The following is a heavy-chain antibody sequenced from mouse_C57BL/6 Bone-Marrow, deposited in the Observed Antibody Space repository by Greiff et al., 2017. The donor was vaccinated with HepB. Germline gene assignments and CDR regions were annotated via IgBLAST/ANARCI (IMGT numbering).Heavy chain of an antibody. Sequence: QVQLQQPGAELVKPGASVKLSCKASGYTFTSYWMQWVKQRPGQGLEWIGEIDPSDSYTNYNQKFKGKATLTVDTSSSTAYMQLSSLTSADSAVYYCARRVAYWGQGTLVTVSA. CDR3: ARRVAY. CDR2: IDPSDSYT. V-gene: IGHV1-50*01. CDR1: GYTFTSYW. J-gene: IGHJ3*01.